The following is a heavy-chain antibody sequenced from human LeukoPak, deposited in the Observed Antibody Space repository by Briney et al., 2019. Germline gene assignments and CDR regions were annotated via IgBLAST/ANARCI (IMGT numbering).Heavy chain of an antibody. Sequence: PSETLSLTCTVSGGSISSSSYYWSWIRQPAGKGLEWIGRIYTSGSTNYNPSLKSRVTISVDTSKNQFSLKLSSVTAADTAVYYCAREEVYDFWSGYYTGPINFDYWGQGTLVTVSS. V-gene: IGHV4-61*02. CDR3: AREEVYDFWSGYYTGPINFDY. CDR2: IYTSGST. CDR1: GGSISSSSYY. D-gene: IGHD3-3*01. J-gene: IGHJ4*02.